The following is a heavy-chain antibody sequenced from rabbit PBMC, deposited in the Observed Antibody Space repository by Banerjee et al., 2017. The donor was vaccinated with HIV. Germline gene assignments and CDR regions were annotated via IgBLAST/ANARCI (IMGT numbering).Heavy chain of an antibody. J-gene: IGHJ6*01. V-gene: IGHV1S45*01. Sequence: EESGGGLVKPEGSLTLTCKASGIDFSNNYWICWIRQAPGKGLEWIACIDIGSSDRIDYASWAKGRFTISKSSSTTVTLQMTSLTAADTATYLCARDLAGVIGWNFGLWGPGTLVTVS. CDR2: IDIGSSDRI. CDR1: GIDFSNNYW. CDR3: ARDLAGVIGWNFGL. D-gene: IGHD4-1*01.